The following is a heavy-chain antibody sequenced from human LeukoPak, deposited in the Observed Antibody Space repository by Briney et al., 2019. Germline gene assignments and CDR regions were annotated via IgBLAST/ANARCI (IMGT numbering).Heavy chain of an antibody. CDR1: GGSISSYY. CDR3: ARVGGIAAYNWFDP. D-gene: IGHD6-25*01. V-gene: IGHV4-59*01. Sequence: SETLSLTCTVSGGSISSYYWSWIRQPPGKGLEWIGYIYYSGSTNYSPSLKSRVTISVDTSKNQFSLKLSSVTAADTAVYYCARVGGIAAYNWFDPWGQGTLVTVSS. CDR2: IYYSGST. J-gene: IGHJ5*02.